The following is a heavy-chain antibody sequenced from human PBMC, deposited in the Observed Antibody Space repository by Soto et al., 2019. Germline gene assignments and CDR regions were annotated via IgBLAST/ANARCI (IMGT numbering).Heavy chain of an antibody. CDR1: GGSVSSGNYY. J-gene: IGHJ4*02. CDR3: ARDSGAYQPFDS. D-gene: IGHD1-26*01. Sequence: SETLSLTCTVSGGSVSSGNYYWSWIRQPPGKGLEWIGNIYYDGSTYYSPSLKSRVTMSADMSKNQFSLKLNSVTAADTAVYYCARDSGAYQPFDSRGQGTLVTVSS. CDR2: IYYDGST. V-gene: IGHV4-61*01.